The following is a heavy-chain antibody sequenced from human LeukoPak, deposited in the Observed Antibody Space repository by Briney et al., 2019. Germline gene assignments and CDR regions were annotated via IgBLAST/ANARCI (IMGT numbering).Heavy chain of an antibody. J-gene: IGHJ6*03. CDR3: ARGYSAGYSYGYRYYYYYMDV. Sequence: PSETLSLTCTVSGGSISSYYWSWIRQPAGKGLEWIGRIYTSGSTNYNPSLKSRVTISVDTSKNQFSLKLSSVTAADTAVYYCARGYSAGYSYGYRYYYYYMDVWGKGTTVTVSS. CDR2: IYTSGST. D-gene: IGHD5-18*01. CDR1: GGSISSYY. V-gene: IGHV4-4*07.